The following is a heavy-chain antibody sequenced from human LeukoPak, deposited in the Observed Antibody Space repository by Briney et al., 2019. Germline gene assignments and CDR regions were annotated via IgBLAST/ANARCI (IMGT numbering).Heavy chain of an antibody. V-gene: IGHV3-30*04. D-gene: IGHD5-24*01. CDR1: GFTFSSYA. CDR3: ARDPLQMATITRTFDY. J-gene: IGHJ4*02. Sequence: GRSLRLSCAASGFTFSSYAMHWVRQAPGKGLEWVAVTSYDGSNKYYADSVKGRFTISRDNSKNTLYLQMNSLRAEDTAVYYCARDPLQMATITRTFDYWGQGTLVTVSS. CDR2: TSYDGSNK.